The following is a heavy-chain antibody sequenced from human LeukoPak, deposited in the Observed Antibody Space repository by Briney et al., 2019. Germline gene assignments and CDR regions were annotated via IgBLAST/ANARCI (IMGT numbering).Heavy chain of an antibody. CDR1: GGSISSSSYY. CDR2: IYYSGST. CDR3: AATILGRNCFDY. V-gene: IGHV4-39*01. J-gene: IGHJ4*02. Sequence: PSETLSLTCTVSGGSISSSSYYWGWIRQPPGKGLEWIGSIYYSGSTYYNPSLKSRVTISVDTSKNQFSLKLSSVTAADTAVYYCAATILGRNCFDYWGQGTLVTVSS. D-gene: IGHD7-27*01.